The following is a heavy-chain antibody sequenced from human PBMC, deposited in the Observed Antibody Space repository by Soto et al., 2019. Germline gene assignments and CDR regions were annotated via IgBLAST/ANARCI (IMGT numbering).Heavy chain of an antibody. CDR3: ATSGEYDFWVFDP. CDR2: IYYSGST. D-gene: IGHD3-3*01. V-gene: IGHV4-31*03. Sequence: QVQLQESGPGLVKPSQTLSLTCTVSGGSISSGGYYWSWIRQHPGKGLEWIGYIYYSGSTYYNPSLKSRVTMSVDTSKNQFSLKLSSVTAADTAVYYCATSGEYDFWVFDPWGQGTLVTVSS. CDR1: GGSISSGGYY. J-gene: IGHJ5*02.